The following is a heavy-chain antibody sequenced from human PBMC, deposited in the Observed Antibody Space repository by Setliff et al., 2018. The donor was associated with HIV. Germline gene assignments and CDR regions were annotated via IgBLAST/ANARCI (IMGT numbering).Heavy chain of an antibody. CDR2: IHYNEKT. V-gene: IGHV4-39*01. CDR1: GGSASNSRYY. CDR3: ASRIYYYDSNNFLREEGFDP. D-gene: IGHD3-22*01. J-gene: IGHJ5*02. Sequence: SETLSLTCTVSGGSASNSRYYWAWIRQPPGKGLEYIGSIHYNEKTYYNPSLKSRVTISIDTSKNQFSLNLTSVTAAGTAVYYCASRIYYYDSNNFLREEGFDPWGQGTLVTV.